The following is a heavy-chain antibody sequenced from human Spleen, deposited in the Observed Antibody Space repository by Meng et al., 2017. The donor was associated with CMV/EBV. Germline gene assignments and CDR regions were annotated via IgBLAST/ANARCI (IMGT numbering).Heavy chain of an antibody. D-gene: IGHD1-26*01. CDR1: GGTFSSYA. V-gene: IGHV1-69*13. Sequence: SVKVSCKSSGGTFSSYAFSWVRQAPGQGLEWMGGIIPRFDTPNHARRFQGRIRITADESTTTTYMELTSLRFEDTAVYFCARPAYRGSFFPLDHWGQGTLVTVSS. CDR3: ARPAYRGSFFPLDH. J-gene: IGHJ4*02. CDR2: IIPRFDTP.